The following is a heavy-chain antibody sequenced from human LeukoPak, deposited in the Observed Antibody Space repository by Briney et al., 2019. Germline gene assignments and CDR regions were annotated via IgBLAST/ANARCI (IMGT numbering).Heavy chain of an antibody. CDR3: ARMKKPYSSSSKWFDP. J-gene: IGHJ5*02. CDR2: IYYSGST. Sequence: SETLSLTCAVYGGSFSSYYWSWIRQPPGKGLEWIGYIYYSGSTNYNPSLKSRVTISVDTSKNQFSLKLSSVTAAVTAVYYCARMKKPYSSSSKWFDPWGQGTLVTVSS. V-gene: IGHV4-59*01. D-gene: IGHD6-6*01. CDR1: GGSFSSYY.